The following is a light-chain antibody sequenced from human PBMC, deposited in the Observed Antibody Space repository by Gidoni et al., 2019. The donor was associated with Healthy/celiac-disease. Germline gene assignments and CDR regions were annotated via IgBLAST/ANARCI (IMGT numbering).Light chain of an antibody. CDR2: AAS. Sequence: DIQMTQSPSSLSASVGDRVTITCRASQSISSYLNWYQQKPGKAPKLLIYAASSLQSGVPSRFSGSGSGTDFTLTISSLQPEDFATYYCQQGYSTLLTFXQXTRLEIK. CDR1: QSISSY. CDR3: QQGYSTLLT. J-gene: IGKJ5*01. V-gene: IGKV1-39*01.